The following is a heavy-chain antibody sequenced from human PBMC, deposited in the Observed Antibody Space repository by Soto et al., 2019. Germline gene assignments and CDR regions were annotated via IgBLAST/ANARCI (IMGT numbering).Heavy chain of an antibody. V-gene: IGHV5-51*01. CDR2: IYPGDSDT. D-gene: IGHD2-15*01. CDR1: GYSFTSYW. J-gene: IGHJ6*02. Sequence: GESLKISCKGSGYSFTSYWIGWVRQMPGKGLEWMGIIYPGDSDTRYSPSFQGQVTISADKSISTAYLQWSNLKASDTAMYYCARLNCSGGSCYYYYYGMDVWGQGTTVTVSS. CDR3: ARLNCSGGSCYYYYYGMDV.